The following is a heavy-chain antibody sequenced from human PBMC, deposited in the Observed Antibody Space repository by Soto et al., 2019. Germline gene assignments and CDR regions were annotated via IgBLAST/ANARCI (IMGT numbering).Heavy chain of an antibody. CDR1: GFTFSMNS. D-gene: IGHD3-22*01. V-gene: IGHV3-21*01. Sequence: SGGSLRLSCVASGFTFSMNSMNWVRQAPGKGLEWVSSISSSSSFIYYADSLKGRFTVSRDNAKNSLYLVINNLRAEDTAVYYCAKDSYDSSSYSMDYWGTGTLVTVSS. CDR2: ISSSSSFI. CDR3: AKDSYDSSSYSMDY. J-gene: IGHJ4*02.